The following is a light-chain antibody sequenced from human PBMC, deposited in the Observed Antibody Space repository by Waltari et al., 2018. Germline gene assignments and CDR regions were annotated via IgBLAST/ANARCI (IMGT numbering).Light chain of an antibody. Sequence: DIVMTQSPDSLAVPLGERATINCKSSETSLFNSNNKNYLAWYQQKAGQPPKLLVYRASTREAGVPDRFSGSGSGTDFTLTISSLQAEDVAVYYCQQYYTVSRTFGQGTRVEIK. CDR1: ETSLFNSNNKNY. V-gene: IGKV4-1*01. CDR3: QQYYTVSRT. CDR2: RAS. J-gene: IGKJ1*01.